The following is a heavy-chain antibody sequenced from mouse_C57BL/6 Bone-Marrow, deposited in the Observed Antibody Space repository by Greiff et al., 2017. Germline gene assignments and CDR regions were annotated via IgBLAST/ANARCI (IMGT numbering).Heavy chain of an antibody. CDR1: GFSLTSYA. D-gene: IGHD1-1*01. V-gene: IGHV2-9-1*01. J-gene: IGHJ3*01. Sequence: VKVVESGPGLVAPSQSLSITCTVSGFSLTSYAISWVRQPPGKGLEWLGVIWTGGGTNYNSALKSRLSISKDNSKSQVFLKMNSLQTDDTARYYCATYYYGSSLFAYWGQGTLVTVSA. CDR2: IWTGGGT. CDR3: ATYYYGSSLFAY.